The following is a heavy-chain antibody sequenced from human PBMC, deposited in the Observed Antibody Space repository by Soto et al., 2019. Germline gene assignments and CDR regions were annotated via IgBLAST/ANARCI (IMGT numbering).Heavy chain of an antibody. V-gene: IGHV4-34*01. D-gene: IGHD6-6*01. CDR3: ARVKAARPHYLDV. CDR2: INHSGST. J-gene: IGHJ6*03. Sequence: SETLSLACAVYGGSISGYYWRRIRQPPGKGLEWIGEINHSGSTNYNPSLKSRVTLAVDTSKNQFSLKLSYVTAADTAVYYCARVKAARPHYLDVWGKGTTVTVSS. CDR1: GGSISGYY.